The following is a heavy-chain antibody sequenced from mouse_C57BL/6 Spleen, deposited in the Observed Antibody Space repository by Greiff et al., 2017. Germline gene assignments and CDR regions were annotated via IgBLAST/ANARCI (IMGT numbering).Heavy chain of an antibody. Sequence: VQLQQSGAELVRPGASVTLSCKASGYTFTDYEMHWVKQTPVHGLEWIGAIDPETGGTAYKQKFKGKAILTADKSSSTAYMELRSLTSEDSSVYYCTKGDLWAFAYWGQGTLVTVSA. CDR3: TKGDLWAFAY. V-gene: IGHV1-15*01. CDR1: GYTFTDYE. CDR2: IDPETGGT. D-gene: IGHD1-1*02. J-gene: IGHJ3*01.